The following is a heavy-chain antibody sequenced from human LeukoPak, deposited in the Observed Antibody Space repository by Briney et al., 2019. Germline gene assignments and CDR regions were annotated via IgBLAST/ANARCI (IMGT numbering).Heavy chain of an antibody. V-gene: IGHV3-72*01. CDR2: TRNKANSYTT. J-gene: IGHJ4*02. Sequence: PGGSLRLSCAASGFTFSDHYMDWVRQAPGKGLEWVGRTRNKANSYTTEYAASVKGRFTISRDDSKNSLYLQMNSLKTEDTAVYYCARSYDFWSGYLDYWGQGTLVTVSS. D-gene: IGHD3-3*01. CDR1: GFTFSDHY. CDR3: ARSYDFWSGYLDY.